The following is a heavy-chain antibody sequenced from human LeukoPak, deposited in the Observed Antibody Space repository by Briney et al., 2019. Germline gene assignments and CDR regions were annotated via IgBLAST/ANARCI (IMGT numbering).Heavy chain of an antibody. CDR3: ARGEYYYDSSGYRNSGDAFDI. D-gene: IGHD3-22*01. CDR2: IYYSGST. Sequence: PSETLSLTCTVSGGSISSGDYYWSWIRQPPGKGLEWIGYIYYSGSTYYNPSLKSRVTISVDTSKKQFSLKLSSVTAADTAVYYCARGEYYYDSSGYRNSGDAFDIWGQGTMVTVSS. V-gene: IGHV4-30-4*08. J-gene: IGHJ3*02. CDR1: GGSISSGDYY.